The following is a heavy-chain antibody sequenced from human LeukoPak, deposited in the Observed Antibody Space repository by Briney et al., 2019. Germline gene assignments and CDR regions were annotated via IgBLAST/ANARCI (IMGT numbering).Heavy chain of an antibody. J-gene: IGHJ4*02. CDR2: ISGSGGST. D-gene: IGHD3-22*01. V-gene: IGHV3-23*01. Sequence: GSLRLSCAASGFTFSSYAMSWVRQAPGKGLEWVSAISGSGGSTYYADSVKGRFTISRDNSKNTLYLQMNSLRAEDTAVYYCAKKRGDYYDSSGYYDDYWGQGTPVTVSS. CDR1: GFTFSSYA. CDR3: AKKRGDYYDSSGYYDDY.